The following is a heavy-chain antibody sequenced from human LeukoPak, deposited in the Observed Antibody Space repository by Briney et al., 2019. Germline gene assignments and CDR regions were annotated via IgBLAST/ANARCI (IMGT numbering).Heavy chain of an antibody. CDR1: GFTFSTYE. J-gene: IGHJ4*02. CDR2: ISSSGSTI. V-gene: IGHV3-48*03. Sequence: GGSLRLSCAASGFTFSTYEMNWVRQAPGKGLEWVSYISSSGSTIYYADSVKGRFTISRDNAKNSLYLQMNSLRAEDTAVYYCARAADYCDSSGYQYYFDYWGQGTLVTVSS. D-gene: IGHD3-22*01. CDR3: ARAADYCDSSGYQYYFDY.